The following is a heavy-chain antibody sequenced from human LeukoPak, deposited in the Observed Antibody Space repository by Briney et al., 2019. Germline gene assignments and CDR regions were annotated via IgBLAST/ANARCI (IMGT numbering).Heavy chain of an antibody. CDR1: GYTFTSYG. CDR2: MDPNSGNT. Sequence: ASVKVSCKASGYTFTSYGISWVRQAPGQGLEWMGWMDPNSGNTGYAQKFQGRVTITRNTSISTAYMELSSLRSEDTAVYYCARRTYASGSYYYYYYMDVWGKGTTVTVSS. J-gene: IGHJ6*03. D-gene: IGHD3-10*01. CDR3: ARRTYASGSYYYYYYMDV. V-gene: IGHV1-8*03.